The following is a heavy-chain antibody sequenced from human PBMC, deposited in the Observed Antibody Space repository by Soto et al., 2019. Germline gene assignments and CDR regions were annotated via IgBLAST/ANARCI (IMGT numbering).Heavy chain of an antibody. V-gene: IGHV4-30-4*01. D-gene: IGHD1-20*01. CDR3: ATVTGNAFAI. CDR2: IFYTGDT. Sequence: SETLSRTCAVAAGSLSSGGYDWSWIRQPPGKGLEWIGYIFYTGDTSYSPSLQSRGSILVDTSKNKFSFKLSSVPAADTAVDYCATVTGNAFAIWGQGAMVTVSS. J-gene: IGHJ3*02. CDR1: AGSLSSGGYD.